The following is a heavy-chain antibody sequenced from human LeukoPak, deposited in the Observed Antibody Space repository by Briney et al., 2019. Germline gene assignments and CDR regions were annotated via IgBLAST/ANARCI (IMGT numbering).Heavy chain of an antibody. CDR3: ARGVSRLDWFDS. D-gene: IGHD3-22*01. CDR1: GFTFSNYD. Sequence: PGGSLRLSCAASGFTFSNYDMNWVCQAPGKGLEWVALIWYAGTNEYYADSVKGRFTISRDNSKNTLYLHMNSLRAEDTAVYFCARGVSRLDWFDSWGQGTLVTVSS. CDR2: IWYAGTNE. V-gene: IGHV3-33*01. J-gene: IGHJ5*01.